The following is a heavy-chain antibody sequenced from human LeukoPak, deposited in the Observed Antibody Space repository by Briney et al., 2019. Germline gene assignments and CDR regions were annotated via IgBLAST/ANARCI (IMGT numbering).Heavy chain of an antibody. J-gene: IGHJ4*02. V-gene: IGHV4-34*01. CDR1: GGSFRGYY. Sequence: PSETLSLTCAVYGGSFRGYYWSWIRQPPGKGLEWIGEINHSGSTNYNPSLKSRVTISVDTSKNQFSLKLSSVTAADTAVYYCARGASVEMATITYFDYWGQGTLVTVSS. CDR3: ARGASVEMATITYFDY. D-gene: IGHD5-24*01. CDR2: INHSGST.